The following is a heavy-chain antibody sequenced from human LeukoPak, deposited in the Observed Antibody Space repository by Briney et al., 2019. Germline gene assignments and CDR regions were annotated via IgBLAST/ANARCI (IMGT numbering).Heavy chain of an antibody. Sequence: GGSLRLSCAASGFTFSSYDMSGVRQAPGKGLEWVSAISGSGGSTYYADSVKGRFTISRDNSKNTLYLQMNSLRAEDTAVYYCAKGKRGVAGTYFDYWGQGTLVTVSS. CDR3: AKGKRGVAGTYFDY. CDR2: ISGSGGST. D-gene: IGHD6-19*01. CDR1: GFTFSSYD. V-gene: IGHV3-23*01. J-gene: IGHJ4*02.